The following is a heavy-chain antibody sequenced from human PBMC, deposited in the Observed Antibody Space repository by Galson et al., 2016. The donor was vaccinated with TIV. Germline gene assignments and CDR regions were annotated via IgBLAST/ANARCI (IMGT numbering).Heavy chain of an antibody. V-gene: IGHV4-59*01. CDR1: GDSITSSY. Sequence: QVQLQQSGPGLVKPSETLSLTCTVPGDSITSSYWSWIRQFPGKGLGWIGHVYCCGNTHYNPSLKSRVTISVETSNNQFSLKLSSVTAADTAVYYCAKTFSNGYYPDWGQGTLVTVSS. D-gene: IGHD1-26*01. CDR2: VYCCGNT. CDR3: AKTFSNGYYPD. J-gene: IGHJ1*01.